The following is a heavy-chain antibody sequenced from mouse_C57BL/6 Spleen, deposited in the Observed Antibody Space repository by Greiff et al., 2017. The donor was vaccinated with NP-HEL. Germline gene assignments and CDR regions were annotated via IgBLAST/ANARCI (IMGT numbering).Heavy chain of an antibody. CDR1: GYSITSGYY. J-gene: IGHJ4*01. CDR2: ISYDGSN. CDR3: ASLPFSYYYGSSYAMDY. D-gene: IGHD1-1*01. Sequence: EVKLQESGPGLVKPSQSLSLTCSVTGYSITSGYYWNWIRQLPGNKLEWMGYISYDGSNNYNPSLKNRISITRDTSKNQFFLKLNSVTTEDTATYYCASLPFSYYYGSSYAMDYWGQGTSVTVSS. V-gene: IGHV3-6*01.